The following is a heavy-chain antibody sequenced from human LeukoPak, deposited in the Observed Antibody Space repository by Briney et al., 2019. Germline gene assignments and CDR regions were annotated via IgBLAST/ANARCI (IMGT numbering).Heavy chain of an antibody. J-gene: IGHJ6*02. Sequence: PGGSLRLSCAASGFTFSSYGMHWVRQAPGKGLEWVAVIWYDGSNKYYADSVKGRFTISRDNSKNTLYLQMNSLRAEDTAVYYCARDFSVFGFGGLFTGMDVWGQGTTVTVSS. D-gene: IGHD3-10*01. CDR1: GFTFSSYG. CDR2: IWYDGSNK. V-gene: IGHV3-33*01. CDR3: ARDFSVFGFGGLFTGMDV.